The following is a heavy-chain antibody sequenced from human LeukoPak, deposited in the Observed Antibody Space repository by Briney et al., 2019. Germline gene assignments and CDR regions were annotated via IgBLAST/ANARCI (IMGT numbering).Heavy chain of an antibody. V-gene: IGHV3-48*02. CDR1: GFTFSSHS. Sequence: GGSLRLSCVVSGFTFSSHSMNWVRQASGKGLEWVSYITSGGRIIYYADSVKGRFTISRDNAENSLYLQMNSLRDEDTAVYYCARHLGGSGISDYWGQGTLVTVSS. CDR2: ITSGGRII. D-gene: IGHD2-15*01. J-gene: IGHJ4*02. CDR3: ARHLGGSGISDY.